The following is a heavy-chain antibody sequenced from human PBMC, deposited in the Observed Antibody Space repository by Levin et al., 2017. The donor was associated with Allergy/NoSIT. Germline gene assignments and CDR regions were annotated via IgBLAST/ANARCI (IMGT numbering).Heavy chain of an antibody. Sequence: GGSLRLSCVTSGIIFKTYAMSWVRQAPGKGLEWVSVISGSAGSTNYADSVKGRFTISRDTSTNTLSLHMTSLRAEDTAIYYCAKMRRSGLSYFDRWGQGTLVTVSS. CDR2: ISGSAGST. D-gene: IGHD3-3*01. V-gene: IGHV3-23*01. CDR1: GIIFKTYA. J-gene: IGHJ4*02. CDR3: AKMRRSGLSYFDR.